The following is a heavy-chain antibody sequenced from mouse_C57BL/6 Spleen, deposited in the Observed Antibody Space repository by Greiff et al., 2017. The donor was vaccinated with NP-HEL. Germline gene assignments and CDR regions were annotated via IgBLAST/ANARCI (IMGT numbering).Heavy chain of an antibody. CDR3: ARDYYGSKGFDY. CDR1: GFTFSSYA. CDR2: ISDGGSYT. J-gene: IGHJ2*01. V-gene: IGHV5-4*01. D-gene: IGHD1-1*01. Sequence: EVQLVESGGGLVKPGGSLKLSCAASGFTFSSYAMSWVRQTPEKRLEWVATISDGGSYTYYPDNVKGRFTISRDNAKNNLYLQMSHLKSEDTAMYYCARDYYGSKGFDYWGQGTTLTVSS.